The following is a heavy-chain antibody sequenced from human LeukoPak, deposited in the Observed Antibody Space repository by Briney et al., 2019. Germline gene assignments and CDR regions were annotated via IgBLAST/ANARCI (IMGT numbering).Heavy chain of an antibody. J-gene: IGHJ4*02. CDR2: ISGSGGST. V-gene: IGHV3-23*01. CDR1: GFTFSTYS. D-gene: IGHD6-13*01. CDR3: AKGRQQQLAPFDY. Sequence: GGSLGLSCAASGFTFSTYSMNWVRQAPGKGLEWVSAISGSGGSTYYADSVKGRFTISRDNSKNTLYLQMNSLRAEDTAVYYCAKGRQQQLAPFDYWGQGTLVTVSS.